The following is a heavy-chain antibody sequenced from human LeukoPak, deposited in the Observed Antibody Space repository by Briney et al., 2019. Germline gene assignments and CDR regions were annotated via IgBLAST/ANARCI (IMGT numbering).Heavy chain of an antibody. V-gene: IGHV3-74*01. J-gene: IGHJ4*02. D-gene: IGHD2-8*01. Sequence: LPGGSLRLSCAASGFTLSSYWMHWVRQVPGKGLVWVSRINSDGSSTSYADSVKGRFTISRDNVKNTLYLQMKSLRAEDTAVYYCARDLGYCTNGVCHTRFDYWGQGTLVAVSS. CDR3: ARDLGYCTNGVCHTRFDY. CDR1: GFTLSSYW. CDR2: INSDGSST.